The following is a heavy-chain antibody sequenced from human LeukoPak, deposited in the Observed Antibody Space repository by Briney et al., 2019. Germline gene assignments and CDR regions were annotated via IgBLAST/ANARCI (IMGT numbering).Heavy chain of an antibody. J-gene: IGHJ4*02. D-gene: IGHD6-13*01. CDR1: GFTFSDHY. V-gene: IGHV3-72*01. Sequence: GGSLRLSCAASGFTFSDHYMDWVRQAPGKGLEWVGRIRNKVNSYTTEYAASVKGRFTISRDDSNNSLYLQMNSLKTEDTAVYYCASLPQGSSWYVDFWGQGTLVTVSS. CDR3: ASLPQGSSWYVDF. CDR2: IRNKVNSYTT.